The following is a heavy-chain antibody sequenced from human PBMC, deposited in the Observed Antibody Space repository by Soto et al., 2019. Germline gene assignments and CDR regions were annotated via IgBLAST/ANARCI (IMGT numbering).Heavy chain of an antibody. J-gene: IGHJ4*02. V-gene: IGHV4-34*01. CDR3: ARDYYDSSGRPTIDY. CDR2: INHSGRT. D-gene: IGHD3-22*01. CDR1: GGSFSGYY. Sequence: QVQLQQWGAGLLKPSETLSLTCAVYGGSFSGYYWSWIRQPPGKGLEWIGEINHSGRTNYNPSLKSRVTISVDTSKTQFSLKLSAVTAADTAVYYCARDYYDSSGRPTIDYWGQGTLVTVSS.